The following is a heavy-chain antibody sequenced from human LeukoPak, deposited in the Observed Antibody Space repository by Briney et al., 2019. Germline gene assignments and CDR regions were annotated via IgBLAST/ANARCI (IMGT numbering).Heavy chain of an antibody. CDR1: GFTFSSYA. V-gene: IGHV3-23*01. D-gene: IGHD6-6*01. Sequence: GGSLRPSCAASGFTFSSYAMSWVRQAPGKGLEWVSAISGSGGSTYYADSVKGRFTISRDNSKNTLYLQMNSLRAEDTAVYYCARDRYSSSTFFDYWGQGTLVTVSS. CDR3: ARDRYSSSTFFDY. CDR2: ISGSGGST. J-gene: IGHJ4*02.